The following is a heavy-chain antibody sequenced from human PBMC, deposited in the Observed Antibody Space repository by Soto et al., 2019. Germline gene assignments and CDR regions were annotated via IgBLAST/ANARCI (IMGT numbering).Heavy chain of an antibody. CDR2: IWYDGSNK. CDR3: ARGLHPPSYYYDSSDAFDI. V-gene: IGHV3-33*01. CDR1: VFTFISYG. Sequence: PGWSLRLSCASSVFTFISYGMHWVRQAPGKGLEWVAVIWYDGSNKYYADSVKGRFTISRDNSKNTLYLQMNSLRAEDTAVYYCARGLHPPSYYYDSSDAFDIWGQGTMVTVSS. D-gene: IGHD3-22*01. J-gene: IGHJ3*02.